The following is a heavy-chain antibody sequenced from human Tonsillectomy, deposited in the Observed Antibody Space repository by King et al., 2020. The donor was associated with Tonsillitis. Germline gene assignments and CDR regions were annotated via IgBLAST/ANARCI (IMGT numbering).Heavy chain of an antibody. CDR3: ARGLAVAVDYFDY. J-gene: IGHJ4*02. V-gene: IGHV1-46*01. D-gene: IGHD6-19*01. CDR1: GYTFTSYY. Sequence: VQLVQSGAEVKKPGASVKVSCKASGYTFTSYYMHWVRQAPGQGLEWRGLINHSGGSTSYAQKFQGRVTMTRDTSTSTVYMELRSLRSEDTAVYYCARGLAVAVDYFDYWGQGTLVTVSS. CDR2: INHSGGST.